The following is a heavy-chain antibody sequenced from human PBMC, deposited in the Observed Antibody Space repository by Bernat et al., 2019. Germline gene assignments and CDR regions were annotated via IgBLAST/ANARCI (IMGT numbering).Heavy chain of an antibody. CDR3: ARDCSGGSCYPDQYYFDY. V-gene: IGHV1-18*01. J-gene: IGHJ4*02. CDR1: GYPFPSFV. CDR2: ISAYNGNT. Sequence: HRWRSGPGGRNLGPPGRVPSKPSGYPFPSFVITWVRQPPGQGLRWWGWISAYNGNTNYAQKLQGRVTMTTDTSTSTAYMELRSLRSDDTAVYYCARDCSGGSCYPDQYYFDYWGQGTLVTVSS. D-gene: IGHD2-15*01.